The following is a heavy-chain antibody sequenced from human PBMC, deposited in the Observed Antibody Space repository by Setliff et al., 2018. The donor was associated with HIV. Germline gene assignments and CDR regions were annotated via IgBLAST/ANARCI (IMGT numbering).Heavy chain of an antibody. CDR1: GGFFSGHY. D-gene: IGHD4-4*01. V-gene: IGHV4-59*11. Sequence: KPSETLSLTCFVYGGFFSGHYWSWIRQFPGKGLEWIGYIYYSGSTNYNPSLKSRVTTSVDTSKNQFSLKLSSVTAADTAVYYCARELRVTGIYYYYYMDVWGKGTTVTVSS. CDR2: IYYSGST. CDR3: ARELRVTGIYYYYYMDV. J-gene: IGHJ6*03.